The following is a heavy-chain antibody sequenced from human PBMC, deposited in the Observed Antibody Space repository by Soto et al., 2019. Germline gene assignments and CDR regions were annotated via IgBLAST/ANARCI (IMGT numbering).Heavy chain of an antibody. V-gene: IGHV1-8*01. CDR2: MNPNSGNT. CDR3: ARQSVKWFGELAQVDAFDV. D-gene: IGHD3-10*01. J-gene: IGHJ3*01. CDR1: EYTFTSYD. Sequence: QVQLVQSGAEVKKPGASVKVSCKASEYTFTSYDINWVRQATGQGLEWMGWMNPNSGNTGYAQKFQGRVTMIRNASVSTAYMELSSLNSEDTAIYYCARQSVKWFGELAQVDAFDVWGQGTMVTVSS.